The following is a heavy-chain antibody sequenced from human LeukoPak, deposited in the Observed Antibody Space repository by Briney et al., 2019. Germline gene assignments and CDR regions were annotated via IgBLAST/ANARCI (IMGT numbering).Heavy chain of an antibody. Sequence: LETLSLTCAVYGGSFSGYYWSWIRQPPGKGLEWIGEINHSGSTNYNPSLKSRVTISVDTSKNQFSLKLSSVTAADTAVYYCARGYRGIAVAGFDYWGQGTLVTVSS. CDR2: INHSGST. CDR3: ARGYRGIAVAGFDY. CDR1: GGSFSGYY. D-gene: IGHD6-19*01. J-gene: IGHJ4*02. V-gene: IGHV4-34*01.